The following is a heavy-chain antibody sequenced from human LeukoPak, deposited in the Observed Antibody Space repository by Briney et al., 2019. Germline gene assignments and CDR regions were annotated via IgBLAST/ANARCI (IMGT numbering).Heavy chain of an antibody. D-gene: IGHD2-15*01. V-gene: IGHV1-2*02. CDR3: ARERTLTSCYDY. CDR1: GYTFTGYY. J-gene: IGHJ4*02. Sequence: ASVKVSCKASGYTFTGYYMHWVRQAPGQGLEWMGWINPNSGGTNYAQKFQGRVTMTRDTSISTAYMELSRLRSDDAAVYYCARERTLTSCYDYWGQGTLVTVSS. CDR2: INPNSGGT.